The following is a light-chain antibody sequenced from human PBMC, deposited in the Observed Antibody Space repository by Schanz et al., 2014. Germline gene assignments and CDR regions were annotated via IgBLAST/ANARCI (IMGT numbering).Light chain of an antibody. J-gene: IGLJ3*02. CDR2: DVI. Sequence: QSVLTQPRSVSGSPGQSVTISCSGTSSDIGGYNYVSWYQQYPGKGPKLVIYDVIKRPSGVPDRFSGSKSGNTASLTISGLQAEDEADYYCAAWDDSLNGWVFGGGTKLTVL. CDR3: AAWDDSLNGWV. V-gene: IGLV2-11*01. CDR1: SSDIGGYNY.